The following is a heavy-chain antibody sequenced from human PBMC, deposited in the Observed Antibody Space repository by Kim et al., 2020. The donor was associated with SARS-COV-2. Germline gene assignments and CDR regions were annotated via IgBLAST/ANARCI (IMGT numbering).Heavy chain of an antibody. V-gene: IGHV3-15*01. CDR3: TTDQVVIVPLVDY. D-gene: IGHD3-3*01. Sequence: YAAPVEGRFTISRDDSKNTLYMQMNSLKAEDTAVYYCTTDQVVIVPLVDYWGQGTLVTVSS. J-gene: IGHJ4*02.